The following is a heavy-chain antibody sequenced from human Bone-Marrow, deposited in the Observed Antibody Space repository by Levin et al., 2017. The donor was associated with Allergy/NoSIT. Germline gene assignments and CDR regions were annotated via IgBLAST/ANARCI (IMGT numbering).Heavy chain of an antibody. CDR1: GGSISSSSYY. J-gene: IGHJ6*02. CDR3: ARDLVWGDIAAAGTGYYYGMDV. CDR2: IYYSGST. V-gene: IGHV4-39*07. Sequence: PSETLSLTCTVSGGSISSSSYYWGWIRQPPGKGLEWIGSIYYSGSTYYNPSLKSRVTISVDTSKNQFSLKLSSVTAADTAVYYCARDLVWGDIAAAGTGYYYGMDVWGQGTTVTVSS. D-gene: IGHD6-13*01.